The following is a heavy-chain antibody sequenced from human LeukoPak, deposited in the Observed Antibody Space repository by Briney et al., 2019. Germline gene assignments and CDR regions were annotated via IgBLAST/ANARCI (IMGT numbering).Heavy chain of an antibody. CDR3: VSFYETY. V-gene: IGHV3-74*01. CDR1: GNYW. J-gene: IGHJ4*02. D-gene: IGHD2/OR15-2a*01. Sequence: GGSLRLSCAASGNYWMHWVRQVPGKGLVWVSHINSDGSWTSYADSVKGRFTISKDNAKNAVYLQMNSLRAEDTAVYYCVSFYETYWGRGTLVTVSS. CDR2: INSDGSWT.